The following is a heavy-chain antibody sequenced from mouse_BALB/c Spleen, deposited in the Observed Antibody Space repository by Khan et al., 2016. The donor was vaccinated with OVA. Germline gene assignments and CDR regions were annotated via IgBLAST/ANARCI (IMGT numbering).Heavy chain of an antibody. CDR3: ARQPYYHYNIMDY. D-gene: IGHD2-10*01. CDR2: IWSDGST. J-gene: IGHJ4*01. CDR1: GFPLTNYG. Sequence: VQLQESGPGLVAPSQSLSITCTISGFPLTNYGIHWVRQPPGKGLEWLVVIWSDGSTTYNSALKSRLTISKDNSKSQVFLKMNSLQTDDTGMYFCARQPYYHYNIMDYWGQGTSVTVSS. V-gene: IGHV2-6-1*01.